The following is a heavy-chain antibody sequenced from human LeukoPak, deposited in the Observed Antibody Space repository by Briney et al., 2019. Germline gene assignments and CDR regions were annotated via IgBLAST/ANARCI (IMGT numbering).Heavy chain of an antibody. CDR3: VRAGSSSGHCDNFDM. D-gene: IGHD3-22*01. V-gene: IGHV3-30*03. CDR1: GFTFSISV. J-gene: IGHJ3*02. CDR2: ISSKGDSE. Sequence: PGGSLRLSCAASGFTFSISVMHWVRQAPGKGLEWVAGISSKGDSEHYADSVKGRFTISRDNSKNMLFLLMNSLRPEDMAMYYCVRAGSSSGHCDNFDMWGQGTVITVSS.